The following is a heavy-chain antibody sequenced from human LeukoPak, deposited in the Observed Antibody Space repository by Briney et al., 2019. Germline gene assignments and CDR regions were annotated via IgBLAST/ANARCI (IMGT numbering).Heavy chain of an antibody. CDR1: GGSISSSSYY. Sequence: PSETLSLTCTVSGGSISSSSYYWGWIRQPPGKGLEWIGSIYYSGSTYYNPSLKSRVTISVDTSKNQFSLKLSSVTAADTAVYYCARGYGGNRYFDYWGQGTLVTVSS. V-gene: IGHV4-39*07. CDR2: IYYSGST. J-gene: IGHJ4*02. CDR3: ARGYGGNRYFDY. D-gene: IGHD4-23*01.